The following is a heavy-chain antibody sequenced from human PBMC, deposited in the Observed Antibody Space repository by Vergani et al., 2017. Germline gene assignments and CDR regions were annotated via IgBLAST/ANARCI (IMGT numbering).Heavy chain of an antibody. Sequence: QVQLVQSGAEVKKPGASVKVSCKASGYTFTGYYMHWVRQAPGQGLEWMGWINPNSGGTNYAQKFQGRVTMTRDTSISTAYMELSRLRSDDTAVYYCARELSHHYLHYIVGATDAFDIWGQGTMVTVSS. CDR3: ARELSHHYLHYIVGATDAFDI. J-gene: IGHJ3*02. D-gene: IGHD1-26*01. CDR1: GYTFTGYY. V-gene: IGHV1-2*02. CDR2: INPNSGGT.